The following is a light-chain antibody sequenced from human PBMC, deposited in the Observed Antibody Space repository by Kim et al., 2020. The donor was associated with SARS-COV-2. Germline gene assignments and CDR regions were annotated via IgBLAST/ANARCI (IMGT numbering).Light chain of an antibody. Sequence: EIVLTQSPGTLSLSPGERATLSCRASQTVISNYLAWYQQKPGQAPRLLIYGASSRATGIPDRFSGSGSGTDFTLTISSLEPEDFAVYNCQQYDSSPLTFGGGTKVDIK. CDR3: QQYDSSPLT. CDR2: GAS. J-gene: IGKJ4*01. V-gene: IGKV3-20*01. CDR1: QTVISNY.